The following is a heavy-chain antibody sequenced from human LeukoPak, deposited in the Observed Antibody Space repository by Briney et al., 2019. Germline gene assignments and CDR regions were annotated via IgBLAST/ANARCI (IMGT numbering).Heavy chain of an antibody. V-gene: IGHV3-23*01. J-gene: IGHJ4*02. Sequence: PGGSLRLSCAASGFTFSSYAMSWVRQAPGKGLEWVSVISGSGGTTYYADSVKGRFTVSRDNSKNTLYLQMNSLRAEDTAVYYCAKDPSYYYDTSGYYYIDYWGQGTLVTVSS. D-gene: IGHD3-22*01. CDR1: GFTFSSYA. CDR2: ISGSGGTT. CDR3: AKDPSYYYDTSGYYYIDY.